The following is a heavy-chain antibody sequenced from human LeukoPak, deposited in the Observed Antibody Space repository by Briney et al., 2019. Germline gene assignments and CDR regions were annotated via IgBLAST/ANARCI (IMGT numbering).Heavy chain of an antibody. CDR2: ISGSGGST. CDR3: ARRAGGYSHPYDY. J-gene: IGHJ4*02. D-gene: IGHD4-23*01. CDR1: GFTLCRYS. Sequence: PGGSLGLSRAASGFTLCRYSMNWVRQAPGKGLEWVSAISGSGGSTYYADSVKGRFTLSRDNSQNTLYLQMNSLRAEDTAVYYCARRAGGYSHPYDYWGQGILVTVSS. V-gene: IGHV3-23*01.